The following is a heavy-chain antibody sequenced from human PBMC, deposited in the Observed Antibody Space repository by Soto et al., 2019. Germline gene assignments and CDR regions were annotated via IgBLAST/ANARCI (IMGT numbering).Heavy chain of an antibody. CDR3: ARSGYSSAWYTAFDS. J-gene: IGHJ4*02. Sequence: EALCLICRVSGDSICGYDWNWMQQPSGKGLEWIGRIYASGSTISNRSLRSRVALSLDTSKNQFSLNLNSVTAADTAMYYCARSGYSSAWYTAFDSWRQGTLVTVYS. CDR1: GDSICGYD. CDR2: IYASGST. D-gene: IGHD6-19*01. V-gene: IGHV4-4*07.